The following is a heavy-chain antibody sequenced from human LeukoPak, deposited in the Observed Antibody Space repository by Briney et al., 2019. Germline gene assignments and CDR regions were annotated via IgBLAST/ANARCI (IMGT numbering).Heavy chain of an antibody. Sequence: SETLSLTCTVSGGSISSVSNSWGWIRQPPGKGLEWIGSIYQSGSTYYNPSLKSRVTISVDTSKNQFSLKLSSVTAADTAVYYCARIGYCSGGSCYSKSYFDYWGQGTLVTVSS. CDR1: GGSISSVSNS. V-gene: IGHV4-39*07. J-gene: IGHJ4*02. CDR3: ARIGYCSGGSCYSKSYFDY. CDR2: IYQSGST. D-gene: IGHD2-15*01.